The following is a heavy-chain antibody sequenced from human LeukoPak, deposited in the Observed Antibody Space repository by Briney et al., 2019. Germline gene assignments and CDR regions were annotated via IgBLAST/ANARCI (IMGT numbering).Heavy chain of an antibody. CDR1: GGTFSSYA. V-gene: IGHV1-69*01. Sequence: SVKVSCKASGGTFSSYAISWVRQAPGQGLEWMGGIIPIFGTANYAQKFQGRVTITADESTSTAYMELSSLRSEDTAVYYCARGTRDGYINFDYWGQGALVTVSS. D-gene: IGHD5-24*01. CDR2: IIPIFGTA. J-gene: IGHJ4*02. CDR3: ARGTRDGYINFDY.